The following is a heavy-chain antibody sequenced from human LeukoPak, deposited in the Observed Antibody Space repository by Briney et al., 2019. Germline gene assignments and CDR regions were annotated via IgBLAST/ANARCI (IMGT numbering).Heavy chain of an antibody. CDR1: GGSISSGNYF. Sequence: SETLSLTCTVSGGSISSGNYFWSWIRQHPGKGLEWIGYIYHSGSTEDNPSLKSRVTMSIDTSKNQISLKLYSVTAADTAVYYCVREGYDSSGYYLDSWGQGTLVTVSS. D-gene: IGHD3-22*01. CDR2: IYHSGST. J-gene: IGHJ4*02. V-gene: IGHV4-61*01. CDR3: VREGYDSSGYYLDS.